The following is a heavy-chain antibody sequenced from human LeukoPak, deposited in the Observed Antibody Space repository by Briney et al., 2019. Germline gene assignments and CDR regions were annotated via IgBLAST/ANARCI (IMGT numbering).Heavy chain of an antibody. D-gene: IGHD4-23*01. CDR2: ASGSGGST. V-gene: IGHV3-23*01. Sequence: GGSLRLPCAASGFTFSSYAMSWVRQAPGKGLEWVSSASGSGGSTYYADSVKGRFTISRDNSKNTLYLQMNSLRAEDTAVYYCAKDLGSVVTPPSLDYWGQGTLVTVSS. CDR1: GFTFSSYA. J-gene: IGHJ4*02. CDR3: AKDLGSVVTPPSLDY.